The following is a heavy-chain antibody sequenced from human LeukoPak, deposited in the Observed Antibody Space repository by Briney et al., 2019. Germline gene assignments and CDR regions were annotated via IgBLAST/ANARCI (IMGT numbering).Heavy chain of an antibody. CDR3: AREFYDSSGYYDY. CDR1: GYTFTGYY. J-gene: IGHJ4*02. CDR2: INPNSGGT. D-gene: IGHD3-22*01. V-gene: IGHV1-2*02. Sequence: ASVKVSCKASGYTFTGYYMHWVRQAPGQGLEWMGWINPNSGGTNYAQKFQGRVTMTRDTSISTAYMELSRLRSDDTAVYYCAREFYDSSGYYDYWGQGTLVTVSS.